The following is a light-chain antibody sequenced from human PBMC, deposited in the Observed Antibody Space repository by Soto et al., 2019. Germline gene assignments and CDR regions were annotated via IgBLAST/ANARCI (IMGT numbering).Light chain of an antibody. CDR3: SSYSNSTTLYV. CDR1: SRDVGGYNY. Sequence: QSVLTQPASVSGSPGQSITISCTGTSRDVGGYNYVSWYQKNPGKAPKLMIYDVSNRPSGVSDRFSGSKSGSTASLTISGLQAEDEADYYCSSYSNSTTLYVFGTGTKVTV. J-gene: IGLJ1*01. V-gene: IGLV2-14*03. CDR2: DVS.